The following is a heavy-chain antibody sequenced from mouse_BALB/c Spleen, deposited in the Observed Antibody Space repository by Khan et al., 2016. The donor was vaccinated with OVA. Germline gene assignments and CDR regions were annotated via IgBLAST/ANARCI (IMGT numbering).Heavy chain of an antibody. CDR3: ARGNWQSYYVDY. V-gene: IGHV1S136*01. J-gene: IGHJ2*01. D-gene: IGHD4-1*01. CDR1: GYRFTSYI. Sequence: VQLQQSGPELVKPWTSVKMSCKASGYRFTSYIIHWVKQRPGQGLEWIGYINPYNGATKYNEKFTGKATLTSDKSSNTAYMELSSLTSEDSAVYYCARGNWQSYYVDYWGQGTTLTVSS. CDR2: INPYNGAT.